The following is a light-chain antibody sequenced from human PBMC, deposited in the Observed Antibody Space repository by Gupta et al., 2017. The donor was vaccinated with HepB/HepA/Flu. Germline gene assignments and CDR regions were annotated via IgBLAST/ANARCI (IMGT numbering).Light chain of an antibody. CDR1: QTISSW. CDR2: KAS. Sequence: IQMTQSPSTLSASVGDRVTIPCRASQTISSWLAWYQQKPGKAPNLLIYKASSLKSGVPSRFSGSGSGTEFTLTISSMKPDDFVTYYCQQDYSHPYTLGQGTKMEI. V-gene: IGKV1-5*03. CDR3: QQDYSHPYT. J-gene: IGKJ2*01.